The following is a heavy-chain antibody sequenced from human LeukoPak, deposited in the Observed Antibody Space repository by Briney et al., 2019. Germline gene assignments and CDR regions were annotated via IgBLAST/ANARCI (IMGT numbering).Heavy chain of an antibody. V-gene: IGHV1-2*06. CDR2: INPNSGGT. D-gene: IGHD3-10*01. Sequence: ASVKVSCRASGYTFTAFYMDWVRQAPGQGLEWMGRINPNSGGTAYAQKFQGRVTMTGDTSIRSVYMELSSLRSDDTAVYYCARSITIIADGFDIWGQGTMVTVSS. CDR1: GYTFTAFY. J-gene: IGHJ3*02. CDR3: ARSITIIADGFDI.